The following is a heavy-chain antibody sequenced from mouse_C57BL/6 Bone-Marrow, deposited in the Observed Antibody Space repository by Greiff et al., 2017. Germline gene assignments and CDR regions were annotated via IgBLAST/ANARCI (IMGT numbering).Heavy chain of an antibody. Sequence: EVKLQESGAELVRPGASVKLSCTASGFNIKDDYMHWVKQRPEQGLEWIGWIDPENGDTEYASKFQGKATIKADTSSNTAYLQLSSLTSEYTAVYYGTTSHYYGSSYDAMDYWGQGTSVTVSS. V-gene: IGHV14-4*01. CDR2: IDPENGDT. CDR3: TTSHYYGSSYDAMDY. J-gene: IGHJ4*01. D-gene: IGHD1-1*01. CDR1: GFNIKDDY.